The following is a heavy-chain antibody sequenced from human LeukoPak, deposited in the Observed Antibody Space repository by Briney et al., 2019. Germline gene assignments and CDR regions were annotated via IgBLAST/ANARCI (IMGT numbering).Heavy chain of an antibody. Sequence: SETLSLTCTVSGGSISSGGYYWSWIRQHPGKGLEWIGYIYYSGSTYYYPSLKSRVTISIDTSKNQFSLKLSSVTAADTAVYYCARRTGFDSGHYFDYWGQGILVTVSS. J-gene: IGHJ4*02. V-gene: IGHV4-31*03. CDR1: GGSISSGGYY. CDR3: ARRTGFDSGHYFDY. D-gene: IGHD6-19*01. CDR2: IYYSGST.